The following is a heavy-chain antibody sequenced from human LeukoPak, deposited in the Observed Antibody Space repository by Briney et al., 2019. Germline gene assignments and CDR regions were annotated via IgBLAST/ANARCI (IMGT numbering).Heavy chain of an antibody. J-gene: IGHJ4*02. CDR3: ARSYYYDSSGYYDY. V-gene: IGHV3-23*01. D-gene: IGHD3-22*01. CDR1: GFTFSSYV. CDR2: ISGSGGST. Sequence: GGSLRLSCAASGFTFSSYVMSWVRLAPGKGLEWVSGISGSGGSTYYADSVKGRFTISRDNSKNTLYLQMNSLRAEDTAVYYCARSYYYDSSGYYDYWGQGTLVTVSS.